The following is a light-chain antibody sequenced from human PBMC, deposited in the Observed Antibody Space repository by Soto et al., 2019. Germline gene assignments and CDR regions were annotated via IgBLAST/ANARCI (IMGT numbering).Light chain of an antibody. Sequence: DIVLTQSPATLSLSPGERATLSCRASQSVSNFVAWYQQKPGQAPRLLIYDASNRATDIPARFSGSGSGTDFTLSISSLEPEDFAVYYCQQRSSWWTFGQGTKVEIK. V-gene: IGKV3-11*01. J-gene: IGKJ1*01. CDR2: DAS. CDR3: QQRSSWWT. CDR1: QSVSNF.